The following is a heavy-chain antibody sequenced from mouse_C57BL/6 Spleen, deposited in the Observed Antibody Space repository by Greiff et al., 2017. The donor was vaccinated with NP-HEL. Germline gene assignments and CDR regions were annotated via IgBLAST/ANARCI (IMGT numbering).Heavy chain of an antibody. V-gene: IGHV1-26*01. D-gene: IGHD1-1*01. Sequence: EVQLQQSGPELVKPGASVKISCKASGYTFTDYYMNWVKQSHGKSLEWIGDINPNNGGTSYNQKFKGKATLTVDKSSSTAYMELRSLTSEDSAVYYCARKDYYGSSFFYYWGQGTTLTVSS. CDR1: GYTFTDYY. CDR3: ARKDYYGSSFFYY. CDR2: INPNNGGT. J-gene: IGHJ2*01.